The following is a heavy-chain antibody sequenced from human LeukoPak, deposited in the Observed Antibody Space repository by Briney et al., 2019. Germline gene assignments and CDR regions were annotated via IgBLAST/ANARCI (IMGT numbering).Heavy chain of an antibody. V-gene: IGHV3-23*01. D-gene: IGHD3-22*01. J-gene: IGHJ2*01. Sequence: GGTLRLSCAASGFTFSTYGMSWVRQAPGRGLEWVSAMSGSGGSTYYADSVKGRFTISRDNSKNTLYLQMNSLRAEDTAVYYCAKDGYYDSSAYYYVRYFDLWGRGTLVTVSS. CDR3: AKDGYYDSSAYYYVRYFDL. CDR1: GFTFSTYG. CDR2: MSGSGGST.